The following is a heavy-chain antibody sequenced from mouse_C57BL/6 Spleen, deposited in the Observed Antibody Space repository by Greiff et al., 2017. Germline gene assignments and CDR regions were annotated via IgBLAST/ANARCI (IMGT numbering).Heavy chain of an antibody. CDR2: IWGVGST. J-gene: IGHJ3*01. D-gene: IGHD5-1-1*01. Sequence: QVQLKESGPGLVAPSQSLSITCTVSGFSLTSYGVDWVRQSPGKGLEWLGVIWGVGSTNYNSALKSRLSISKDNSTSQVFLKMNSLQTDDTAMYYWASGGYRFAYWGQGTLVTVSA. CDR1: GFSLTSYG. CDR3: ASGGYRFAY. V-gene: IGHV2-6*01.